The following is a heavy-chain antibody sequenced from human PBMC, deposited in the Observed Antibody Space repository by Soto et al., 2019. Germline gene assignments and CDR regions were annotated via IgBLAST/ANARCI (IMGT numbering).Heavy chain of an antibody. CDR3: AKDGGTVAGNYFDY. V-gene: IGHV3-30*18. J-gene: IGHJ4*02. D-gene: IGHD6-19*01. Sequence: QVQLVESGGGVVQPGRSLRLSCAASGFTFSSYGMHWVRQAPGKGLEWVAVISYDGSNKYYADSVKGRFTISRDNSKNTLYLQMNSLRADDTAVYYCAKDGGTVAGNYFDYWGQGTLVTVSS. CDR2: ISYDGSNK. CDR1: GFTFSSYG.